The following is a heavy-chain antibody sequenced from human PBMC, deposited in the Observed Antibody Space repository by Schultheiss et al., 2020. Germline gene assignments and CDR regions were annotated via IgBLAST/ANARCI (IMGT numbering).Heavy chain of an antibody. CDR3: AREGRRPGNWFDP. V-gene: IGHV1-46*02. Sequence: ASVKVSCKASGYTFDDYYIHWVRQAPGQGPEWMGIINPSGGSTSYAQKFQGRVTMTRDTSTSTVYMELSSLRSEDTAVYYCAREGRRPGNWFDPWGKGTLVTVSS. CDR1: GYTFDDYY. CDR2: INPSGGST. J-gene: IGHJ5*02.